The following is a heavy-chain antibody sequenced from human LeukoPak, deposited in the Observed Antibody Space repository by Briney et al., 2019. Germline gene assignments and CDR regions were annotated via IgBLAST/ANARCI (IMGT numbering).Heavy chain of an antibody. J-gene: IGHJ5*02. Sequence: SETLSLTCTVSGGSISSGGYYWSWIRQHPGKGLEWIGYIYYSGSTYYNPSLKSRVTISVDTSKNQFSLKLSSVIAADTAVYYCARDSVNTGGDPWGQGTLVTVSS. CDR2: IYYSGST. CDR3: ARDSVNTGGDP. D-gene: IGHD3-10*01. V-gene: IGHV4-31*03. CDR1: GGSISSGGYY.